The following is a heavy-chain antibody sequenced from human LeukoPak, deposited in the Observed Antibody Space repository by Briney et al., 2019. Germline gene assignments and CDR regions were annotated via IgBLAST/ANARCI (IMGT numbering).Heavy chain of an antibody. V-gene: IGHV3-30-3*01. CDR3: ARNDPDSSED. J-gene: IGHJ4*02. Sequence: PGGSLRLSCAASRFTFDDYAMHWVRQAPGKGLEWVAVISADGNNEHYADSAKGRFTLSRDNAKSTAYLQMNSLRSEDTAVYYCARNDPDSSEDWGQGTLVTVSS. CDR2: ISADGNNE. CDR1: RFTFDDYA. D-gene: IGHD3-22*01.